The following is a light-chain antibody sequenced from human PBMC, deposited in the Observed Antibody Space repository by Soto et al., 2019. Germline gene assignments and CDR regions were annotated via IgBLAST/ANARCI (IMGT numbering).Light chain of an antibody. CDR1: SSNIGRNT. V-gene: IGLV1-44*01. CDR2: SND. Sequence: QSVLTQPPSASGTPGQRVTISCSGSSSNIGRNTVDWYQHLPGTAPQLLIYSNDQRPSGVPDRFSGSKSGTSASLAISGLQSEDEADYYCAAWDDSLNGLVFGTGTKVTVL. J-gene: IGLJ1*01. CDR3: AAWDDSLNGLV.